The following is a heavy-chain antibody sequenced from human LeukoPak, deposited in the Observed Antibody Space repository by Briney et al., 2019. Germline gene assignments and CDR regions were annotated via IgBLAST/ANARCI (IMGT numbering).Heavy chain of an antibody. D-gene: IGHD6-19*01. V-gene: IGHV3-21*01. CDR1: GFTFSSYS. Sequence: PGGSLRLSCAASGFTFSSYSMNWVRQAPGKGLEWVSSISSSSSYIYYADSVKGRFTISRDNAKNSLYLQMNSLRAEDTAVYYCARLLAVAGPDFDYWGQGTLVTVSS. CDR3: ARLLAVAGPDFDY. J-gene: IGHJ4*02. CDR2: ISSSSSYI.